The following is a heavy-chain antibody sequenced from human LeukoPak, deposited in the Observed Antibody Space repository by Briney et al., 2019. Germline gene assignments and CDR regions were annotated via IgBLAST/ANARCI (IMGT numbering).Heavy chain of an antibody. D-gene: IGHD3-10*01. CDR1: GDSISSGDYY. CDR3: ARDSYYGSGSHIDY. J-gene: IGHJ4*02. Sequence: SDTLSLTCTVSGDSISSGDYYWSWIRQPAGKGLEWIGRISSSGSTNYNPSLKSRVTISVDTSKNQFSLKLSSVTAADTAVYYCARDSYYGSGSHIDYWGQGTLVTVSS. CDR2: ISSSGST. V-gene: IGHV4-61*02.